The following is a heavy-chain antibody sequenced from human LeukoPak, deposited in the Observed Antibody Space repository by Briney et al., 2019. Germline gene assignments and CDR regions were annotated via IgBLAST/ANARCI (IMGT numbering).Heavy chain of an antibody. V-gene: IGHV4-34*01. CDR2: INHSGST. CDR3: ARGRRRSSGWSFDY. CDR1: GGSFSGYY. Sequence: KTSETLSLTCAVYGGSFSGYYWSWIRQPPGKGLEWIGEINHSGSTNYNPSLKSRVTISGDTSKNQFSLNLSSVTAADTAVYYCARGRRRSSGWSFDYWGQGTLVTVSS. D-gene: IGHD6-19*01. J-gene: IGHJ4*02.